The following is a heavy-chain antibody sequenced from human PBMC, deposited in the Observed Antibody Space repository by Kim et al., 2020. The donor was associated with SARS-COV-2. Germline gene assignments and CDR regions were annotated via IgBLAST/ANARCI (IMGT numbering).Heavy chain of an antibody. Sequence: ASVKVSCKASGYTFTNYGISWVRQAPGQRLEYMGWISAHNGNTNFAPKFQGRVTMPTDTSTSTAYMEMRNLTSDDTAVYYGARAGLVDATTPYFDHCGQG. D-gene: IGHD2-8*01. CDR2: ISAHNGNT. J-gene: IGHJ4*02. CDR1: GYTFTNYG. CDR3: ARAGLVDATTPYFDH. V-gene: IGHV1-18*01.